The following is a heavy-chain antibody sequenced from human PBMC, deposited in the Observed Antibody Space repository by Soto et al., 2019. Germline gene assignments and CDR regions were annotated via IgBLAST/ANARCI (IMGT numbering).Heavy chain of an antibody. CDR2: TYYKSKWNN. V-gene: IGHV6-1*01. CDR1: GDSVSSNSAG. D-gene: IGHD3-10*01. J-gene: IGHJ6*02. CDR3: TGITWFRGMDV. Sequence: PSQTLSLTCVISGDSVSSNSAGWNWIRQSPSRGLEWLGRTYYKSKWNNHYALSVKSRITINPDTSKNQFSLHLYSVTPEDTAVYYCTGITWFRGMDVWGQGTPVTVSS.